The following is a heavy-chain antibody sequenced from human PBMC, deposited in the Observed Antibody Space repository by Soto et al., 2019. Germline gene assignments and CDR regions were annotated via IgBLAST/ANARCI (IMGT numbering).Heavy chain of an antibody. CDR3: ATRSYDLWSGYPAHYGMDG. CDR2: IIPIFGTA. CDR1: GCTFSSYA. J-gene: IGHJ6*01. V-gene: IGHV1-69*13. Sequence: VKVSCKASGCTFSSYAISWVRQGPGQGLEWMGGIIPIFGTANYAQKFQGRVTITADESTSTAYMELSSLRSEDTAVYYCATRSYDLWSGYPAHYGMDGWGQGTTVIVSS. D-gene: IGHD3-3*01.